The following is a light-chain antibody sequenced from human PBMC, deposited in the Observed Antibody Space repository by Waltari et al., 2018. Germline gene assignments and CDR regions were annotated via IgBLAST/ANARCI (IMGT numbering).Light chain of an antibody. CDR1: QSISRY. CDR3: QKYWSLPAT. V-gene: IGKV3-20*01. CDR2: DAS. J-gene: IGKJ1*01. Sequence: IMLTQSPGTLSLSPGERATLSCRASQSISRYLALYQQKPGQAPRLLIYDASTRATGIPDRFSGSGSGTDFSLTISRLEPEDCAVYYCQKYWSLPATFGQGTKVEFK.